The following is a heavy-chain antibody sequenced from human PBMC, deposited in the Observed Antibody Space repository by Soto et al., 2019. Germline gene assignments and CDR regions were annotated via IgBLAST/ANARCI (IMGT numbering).Heavy chain of an antibody. J-gene: IGHJ4*02. V-gene: IGHV3-23*01. CDR2: ISDSDGGT. CDR1: GFAFSAYA. Sequence: GGSLRLSCAASGFAFSAYAMTWVRQAPGKGLEWVSDISDSDGGTHYADSVKGRFTISRDNAKNTLYLQMDRLRVEDAAVYYCAKGRTLFDLWGQGTLVTVSS. CDR3: AKGRTLFDL.